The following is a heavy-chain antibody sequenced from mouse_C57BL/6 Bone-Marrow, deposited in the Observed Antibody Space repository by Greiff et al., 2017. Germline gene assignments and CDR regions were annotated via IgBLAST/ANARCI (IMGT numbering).Heavy chain of an antibody. CDR2: VYPYSGGP. Sequence: QVQLQQPGAELVKPGASVKLSCKASGYTFTSYWMHWVKQSPGRGLEWIGRVYPYSGGPRYNEKFKGKATLTVDKPSSTAYMGLSSPTSEDSAVYYCATIYYYYVDYWGQGTTLTVSS. V-gene: IGHV1-72*01. CDR1: GYTFTSYW. J-gene: IGHJ2*01. CDR3: ATIYYYYVDY. D-gene: IGHD2-1*01.